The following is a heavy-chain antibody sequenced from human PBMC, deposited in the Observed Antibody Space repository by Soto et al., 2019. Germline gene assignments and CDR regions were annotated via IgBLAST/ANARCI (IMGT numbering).Heavy chain of an antibody. CDR1: GFTFSSYS. D-gene: IGHD6-19*01. J-gene: IGHJ3*02. Sequence: GGSLRVSWAASGFTFSSYSMNWVLQAPGKGLEWVSYISSSSSTIYYADSVKGRFTISRDNAKNSLYLQMNSLRAEDTAVYYCARASTRYSSGWTDAFDIWGQGTMVTVSS. V-gene: IGHV3-48*01. CDR2: ISSSSSTI. CDR3: ARASTRYSSGWTDAFDI.